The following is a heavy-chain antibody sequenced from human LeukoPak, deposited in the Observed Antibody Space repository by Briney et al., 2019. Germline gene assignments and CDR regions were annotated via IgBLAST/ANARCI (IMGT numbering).Heavy chain of an antibody. V-gene: IGHV1-8*02. J-gene: IGHJ5*02. Sequence: ASVKVSCKASGGTFSSYAINWVRQATGQGLEWMGWMNPNSGNTGYAQKFQGRVTMTRNTSISTAYMELSSLRSEDTAVYYCARVHSYSSSWYWFDPWGQGTLVTVSS. D-gene: IGHD6-13*01. CDR2: MNPNSGNT. CDR3: ARVHSYSSSWYWFDP. CDR1: GGTFSSYA.